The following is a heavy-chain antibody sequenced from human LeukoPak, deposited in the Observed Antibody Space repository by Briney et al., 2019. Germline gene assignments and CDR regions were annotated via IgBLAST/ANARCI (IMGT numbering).Heavy chain of an antibody. CDR1: GFTFRSYW. CDR2: IKHDGSEK. Sequence: PGGSLRLSCAVSGFTFRSYWMHWVRQAPGKGLEWVASIKHDGSEKYYVDSVRGRFTISRDNTMNSLYLQMSSLRAEDTAVYYCATDRGWRTSGYYLYYFEYWGQGTLVTYSS. V-gene: IGHV3-7*01. J-gene: IGHJ4*02. D-gene: IGHD3-3*01. CDR3: ATDRGWRTSGYYLYYFEY.